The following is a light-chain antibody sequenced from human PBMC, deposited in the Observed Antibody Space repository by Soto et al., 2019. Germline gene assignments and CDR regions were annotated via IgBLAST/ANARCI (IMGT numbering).Light chain of an antibody. CDR2: EVS. V-gene: IGLV2-14*01. Sequence: QSALTQPASVSGSPGQSITISCTGSSCDVGGYNYVSWYQQHPGKAPKLMIYEVSYRPSGVSDRFSGSKSGNTASLTISGLQAEDEADCYCSSYTSSSLYVFGSGTKVTVL. CDR3: SSYTSSSLYV. CDR1: SCDVGGYNY. J-gene: IGLJ1*01.